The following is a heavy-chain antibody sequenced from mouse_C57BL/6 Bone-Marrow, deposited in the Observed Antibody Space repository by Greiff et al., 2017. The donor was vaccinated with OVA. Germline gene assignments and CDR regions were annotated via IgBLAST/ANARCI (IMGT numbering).Heavy chain of an antibody. CDR2: IWSDGST. CDR3: ARQLRTYYAMDD. V-gene: IGHV2-6-1*01. J-gene: IGHJ4*01. Sequence: VKLVESGPGLVAPSQSLSITCTVSGFSLPSYGVHWVRQPPGKGLEWLVVIWSDGSTTYNSALKSRLSISTDNSKSQVFLKMNSLQTADTAMYYCARQLRTYYAMDDWGQGTSVTVSS. D-gene: IGHD3-2*02. CDR1: GFSLPSYG.